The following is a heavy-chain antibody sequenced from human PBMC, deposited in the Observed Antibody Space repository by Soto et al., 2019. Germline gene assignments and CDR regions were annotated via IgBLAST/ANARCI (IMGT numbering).Heavy chain of an antibody. CDR1: GYSFTNYW. CDR3: ARRGAGSGSYYYYGMAV. D-gene: IGHD3-10*01. CDR2: IYPEDSET. Sequence: GESLKISCKGSGYSFTNYWIGWVRQMPGKDLEWIGIIYPEDSETRYSPSFQGLVTISVDKSISTAYLQWNSLQASDTAIYYCARRGAGSGSYYYYGMAVWGQGTTVTVSS. J-gene: IGHJ6*02. V-gene: IGHV5-51*01.